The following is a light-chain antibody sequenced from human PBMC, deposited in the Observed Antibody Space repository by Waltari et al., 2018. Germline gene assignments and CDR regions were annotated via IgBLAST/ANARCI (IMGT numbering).Light chain of an antibody. CDR1: QSSSNY. J-gene: IGKJ2*01. CDR3: QQYNSWPDT. Sequence: EILLTQSAATLSVPPGDMVAVSCRARQSSSNYLAWYQQKPGQAPRLLIYGASSRTTGIPARFSGSGSGTEFTLTISSLQSEDFAVYYCQQYNSWPDTFGQGTELEI. V-gene: IGKV3-15*01. CDR2: GAS.